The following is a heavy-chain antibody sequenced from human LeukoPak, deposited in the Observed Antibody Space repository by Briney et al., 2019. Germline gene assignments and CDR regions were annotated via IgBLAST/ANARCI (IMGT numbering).Heavy chain of an antibody. J-gene: IGHJ6*03. CDR2: MNPNSGNT. CDR1: GYTFTSYD. CDR3: ARSYYDSSGYSYYYYYMDV. V-gene: IGHV1-8*01. D-gene: IGHD3-22*01. Sequence: GASVKVSCKASGYTFTSYDINWVRQATGQGLEWMGWMNPNSGNTGYAQKFQGRVTMTRNPSISTAYMELSSLRSEDTAVYYCARSYYDSSGYSYYYYYMDVWGKGTTVTVSS.